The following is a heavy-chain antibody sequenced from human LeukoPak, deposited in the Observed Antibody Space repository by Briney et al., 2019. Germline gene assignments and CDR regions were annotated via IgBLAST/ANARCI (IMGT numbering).Heavy chain of an antibody. J-gene: IGHJ5*02. CDR1: GGSISSGGYS. CDR2: IYHSGST. D-gene: IGHD1-1*01. CDR3: ARGTERASWFDP. V-gene: IGHV4-30-2*01. Sequence: SETLSLTCAVSGGSISSGGYSWSWIRQPPGKGLEWIGYIYHSGSTYYNPSLKSRVTISVDRSKNQFSLKLSSVTAADTAVYYCARGTERASWFDPWGQGTLVTVSS.